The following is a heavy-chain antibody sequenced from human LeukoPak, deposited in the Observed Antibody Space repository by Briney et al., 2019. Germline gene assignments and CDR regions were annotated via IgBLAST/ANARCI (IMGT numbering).Heavy chain of an antibody. Sequence: SETLSLTCTVSGGSISSGGYYWSWIRQHPGKGLEWIGYIYYSGSTYYNPSLKSRVTISVDTSKNQFSLKLSSVTAADTAVYYCAREGPHSGYDWPRGDYWGQGTLVTVSS. D-gene: IGHD5-12*01. J-gene: IGHJ4*02. CDR1: GGSISSGGYY. CDR3: AREGPHSGYDWPRGDY. CDR2: IYYSGST. V-gene: IGHV4-31*03.